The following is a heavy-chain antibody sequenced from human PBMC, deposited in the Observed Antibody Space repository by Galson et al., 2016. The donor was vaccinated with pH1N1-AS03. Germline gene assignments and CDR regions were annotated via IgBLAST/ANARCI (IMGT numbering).Heavy chain of an antibody. CDR3: VKDRGEEWLLFSSCDY. J-gene: IGHJ4*02. CDR2: ITRDGTGT. V-gene: IGHV3-64D*06. D-gene: IGHD5-18*01. Sequence: SLRLSCAVSGFTFSNYAMHWVRQAPGRGLQYVSGITRDGTGTYYADSVKDRFTISIDNSKNTLYLQVSSLRPEDTAVYYCVKDRGEEWLLFSSCDYWGQGSLVTVSS. CDR1: GFTFSNYA.